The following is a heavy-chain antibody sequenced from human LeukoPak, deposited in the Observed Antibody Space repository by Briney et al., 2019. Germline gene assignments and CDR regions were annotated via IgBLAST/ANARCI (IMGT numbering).Heavy chain of an antibody. Sequence: GGSLRLSCAASGFTFSSYGMHWVRQAPGKGLEWVGRIKSKTDGGTIDYAAPVKGRFTISRDDSKNTLFLQMNSLKTEDTAVYYCTMEGTYYYGSTWGQGTLVTVSS. CDR2: IKSKTDGGTI. CDR1: GFTFSSYG. J-gene: IGHJ5*02. D-gene: IGHD3-10*01. CDR3: TMEGTYYYGST. V-gene: IGHV3-15*01.